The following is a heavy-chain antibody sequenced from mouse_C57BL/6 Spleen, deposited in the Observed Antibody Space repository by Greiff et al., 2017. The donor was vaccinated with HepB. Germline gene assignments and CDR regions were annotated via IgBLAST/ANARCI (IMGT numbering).Heavy chain of an antibody. CDR1: GYTFTSYW. CDR3: ERGLRDC. CDR2: VDPSDSET. V-gene: IGHV1-52*01. J-gene: IGHJ2*01. Sequence: VKLQQPGAELVRPGSSVKLSCKASGYTFTSYWMHWVKQRPIQGLEWIGNVDPSDSETHYNQKFKDKATLTVDKSSSTDYMQLSSLTSEGSAVYYCERGLRDCWGQGTTLTVSS.